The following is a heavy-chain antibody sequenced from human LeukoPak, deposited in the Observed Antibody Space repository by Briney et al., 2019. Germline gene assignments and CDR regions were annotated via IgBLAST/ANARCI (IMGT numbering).Heavy chain of an antibody. CDR3: ARGVYYDSSGFLA. D-gene: IGHD3-22*01. V-gene: IGHV1-18*01. CDR2: ISAYNGNT. Sequence: ASVKVSCKASGSTFTGYGISWVRQAPGQGLEWLGWISAYNGNTNYAQKLQGRVTMTTDTSTSTAYMELRSLRSDDTAVYYCARGVYYDSSGFLAWGQGTLVTVSS. CDR1: GSTFTGYG. J-gene: IGHJ5*02.